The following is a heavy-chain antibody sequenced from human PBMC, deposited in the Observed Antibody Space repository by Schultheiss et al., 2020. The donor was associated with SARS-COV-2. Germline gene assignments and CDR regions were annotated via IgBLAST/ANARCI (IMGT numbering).Heavy chain of an antibody. CDR1: GFNFDTHG. CDR2: ISFDGSNQ. CDR3: ARVGGGYCSGGSCYSIY. J-gene: IGHJ4*02. Sequence: GESLKISCVTSGFNFDTHGMHWVRQAPGKGLEWPSLISFDGSNQYYANSVKGRFSISRDNSKNTLYLQMNSLRPEDTALYYCARVGGGYCSGGSCYSIYWGRGTLVTVSS. V-gene: IGHV3-30*19. D-gene: IGHD2-15*01.